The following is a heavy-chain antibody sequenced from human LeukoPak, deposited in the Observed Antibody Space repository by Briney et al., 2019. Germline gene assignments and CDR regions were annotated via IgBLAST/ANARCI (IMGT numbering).Heavy chain of an antibody. CDR1: GYSLTNYW. CDR2: IYPGDSDT. V-gene: IGHV5-51*01. D-gene: IGHD2-15*01. CDR3: ARSQGYCNGGSCLQGDWFDP. J-gene: IGHJ5*02. Sequence: GESLKISCKGSGYSLTNYWIGWVRQMPGKGLEWMGLIYPGDSDTRYSPSFQGQVTISADKSISTTYLQWSSLKASDTAMYYCARSQGYCNGGSCLQGDWFDPWGRGTLITVSS.